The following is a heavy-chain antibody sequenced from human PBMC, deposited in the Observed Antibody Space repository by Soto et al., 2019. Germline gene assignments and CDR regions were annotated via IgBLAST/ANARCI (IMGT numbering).Heavy chain of an antibody. D-gene: IGHD2-15*01. Sequence: ASVKVSCKPSGYTFTSYALHWVRQAPGQSLEWMGCINAGNGNTQYSQKFQGRVTIARDTSASTAYMELSSLRSEDTAVYFCARDTWSGYYFDYWGKGLLVSVSS. CDR2: INAGNGNT. CDR1: GYTFTSYA. CDR3: ARDTWSGYYFDY. V-gene: IGHV1-3*01. J-gene: IGHJ4*02.